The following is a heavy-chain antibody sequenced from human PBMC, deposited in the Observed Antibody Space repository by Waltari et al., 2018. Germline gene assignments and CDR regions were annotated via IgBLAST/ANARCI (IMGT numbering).Heavy chain of an antibody. D-gene: IGHD6-6*01. V-gene: IGHV4-39*01. CDR2: IYYSGST. J-gene: IGHJ4*02. CDR1: GGSISSSSYY. Sequence: QLQLQESGPGLVKPSETLSLTCTVSGGSISSSSYYWGWIRQPPGKGLEWIGSIYYSGSTYYNPSLKSRVTISVDTSKNQFSLKLSSVTAADTAVYYCARRSLLSIAARPPFDYWGQGTLVIVSS. CDR3: ARRSLLSIAARPPFDY.